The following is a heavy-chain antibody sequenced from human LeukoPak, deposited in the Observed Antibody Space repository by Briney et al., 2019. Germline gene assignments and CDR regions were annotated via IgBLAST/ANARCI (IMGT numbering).Heavy chain of an antibody. CDR2: IYCGGRT. D-gene: IGHD3-9*01. J-gene: IGHJ4*02. Sequence: GSLRLSCAASGFTISGNYMTWVRQAPGKGLEWVSVIYCGGRTYYAYSVKGRFTISRHDYKNTVYLQMTSLSPEDPAVYYCASTRVTIQETTQNWGQGTLVTVSS. CDR1: GFTISGNY. V-gene: IGHV3-53*04. CDR3: ASTRVTIQETTQN.